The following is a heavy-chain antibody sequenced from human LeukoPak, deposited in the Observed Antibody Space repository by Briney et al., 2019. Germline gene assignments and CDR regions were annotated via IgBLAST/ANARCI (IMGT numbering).Heavy chain of an antibody. CDR3: ARAHDYGDHNAYYYYMDV. V-gene: IGHV4-34*01. CDR2: INHSGST. CDR1: GGSFSGYY. D-gene: IGHD4-17*01. Sequence: SETLSLTCAVYGGSFSGYYWSWIRQPPGKGLEWIGEINHSGSTNYNPSLKSRVTISVDTSKNQFSLKLSSVTAADTAVYYCARAHDYGDHNAYYYYMDVWGNGTTVTVSS. J-gene: IGHJ6*03.